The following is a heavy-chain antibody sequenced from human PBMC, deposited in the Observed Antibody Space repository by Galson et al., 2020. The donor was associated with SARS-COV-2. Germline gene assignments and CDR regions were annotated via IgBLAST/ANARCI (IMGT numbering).Heavy chain of an antibody. V-gene: IGHV4-59*12. Sequence: SETLYLTCTVSGCSHSGYYWSWIRQTPGKGLEWLGYISYSGTTNYNPSLRSRVTISVDTSKNQFSLKLTSVTAADTAVYYCAKYGGPFDNWGQGTLVTVSS. J-gene: IGHJ4*02. CDR2: ISYSGTT. D-gene: IGHD3-16*01. CDR1: GCSHSGYY. CDR3: AKYGGPFDN.